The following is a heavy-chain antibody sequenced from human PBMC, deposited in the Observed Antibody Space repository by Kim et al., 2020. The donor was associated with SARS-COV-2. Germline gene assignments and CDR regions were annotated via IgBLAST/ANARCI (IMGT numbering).Heavy chain of an antibody. V-gene: IGHV3-20*01. D-gene: IGHD1-26*01. CDR3: ARGGIVGATFYYGMDV. J-gene: IGHJ6*02. Sequence: SAKGRFTIARDNAKNSLYLQMNSRRAEDTALYHCARGGIVGATFYYGMDVWGQGTTVTVSS.